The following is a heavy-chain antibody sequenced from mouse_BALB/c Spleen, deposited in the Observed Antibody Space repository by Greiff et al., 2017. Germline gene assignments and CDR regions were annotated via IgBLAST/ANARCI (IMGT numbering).Heavy chain of an antibody. Sequence: VQLQQSGAELARPGASVKLSCKASGYTFTSYWMQWVKQRPGQGLEWIGAIYPGDGDTRYTQKFKGKATLTADKSSSTAYMQLSSLASEDSAVYYCARSPYYYGSTHFDYWGQGTTLTVSS. J-gene: IGHJ2*01. CDR2: IYPGDGDT. V-gene: IGHV1-87*01. CDR3: ARSPYYYGSTHFDY. CDR1: GYTFTSYW. D-gene: IGHD1-1*01.